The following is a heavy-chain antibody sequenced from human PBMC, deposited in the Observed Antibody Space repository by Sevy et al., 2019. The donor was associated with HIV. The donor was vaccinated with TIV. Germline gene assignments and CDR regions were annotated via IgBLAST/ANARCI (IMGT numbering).Heavy chain of an antibody. Sequence: GGSLRLSCVASGFIFSSYGMHWVRQAPGKGLEWVAVISYDGSNKYYADPAKGRFTISRDNSKNTLYLQMNSLRVEDTAVYNCAKDRDDDVWGSHPPDFDYWGQGTLVTVSS. CDR3: AKDRDDDVWGSHPPDFDY. J-gene: IGHJ4*02. V-gene: IGHV3-30*18. CDR1: GFIFSSYG. D-gene: IGHD3-16*01. CDR2: ISYDGSNK.